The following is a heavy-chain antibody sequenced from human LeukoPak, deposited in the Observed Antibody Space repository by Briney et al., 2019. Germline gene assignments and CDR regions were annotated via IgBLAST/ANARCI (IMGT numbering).Heavy chain of an antibody. CDR1: GFTFSSYA. CDR2: ITGSGGST. J-gene: IGHJ4*02. D-gene: IGHD3-10*01. Sequence: GGSQRLSCAASGFTFSSYAMSWVRQAPGKGLEWVSAITGSGGSTYYADSVKGRFTISRDNSKNTLYLQMNNLRAEDTAVYYCARDGSGSPYFDYWGQGTLVTVSS. V-gene: IGHV3-23*01. CDR3: ARDGSGSPYFDY.